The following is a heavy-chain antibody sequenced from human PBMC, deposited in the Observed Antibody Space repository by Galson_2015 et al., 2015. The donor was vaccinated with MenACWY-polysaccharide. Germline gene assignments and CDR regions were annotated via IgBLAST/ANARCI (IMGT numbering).Heavy chain of an antibody. CDR2: VSESGNKI. V-gene: IGHV3-23*01. CDR3: AKRVKAAMFD. Sequence: SLRLSCAASGFTFSDYTMTWVRQAPGKGLEWVSVVSESGNKIYYADSVKGRFTIARDNSKNTLFLQMNSLRDEDTAVYYCAKRVKAAMFDWGQGALVTVSS. J-gene: IGHJ4*02. CDR1: GFTFSDYT. D-gene: IGHD3-10*02.